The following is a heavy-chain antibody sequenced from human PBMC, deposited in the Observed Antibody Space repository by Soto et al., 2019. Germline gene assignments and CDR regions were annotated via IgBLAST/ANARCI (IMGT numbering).Heavy chain of an antibody. CDR2: VSAAGYTT. V-gene: IGHV3-30*18. D-gene: IGHD6-13*01. Sequence: QGELLESGGGVVQPGTSLRLSCAASGFPFSSFGMHWVRQAPGKGLEWVAVVSAAGYTTYYSDSVKGRFNIFRDNSRNTLNLQMNSLRREDTGLYYCAKEGSIWKFAFDIWGRGTMVTVSS. CDR1: GFPFSSFG. CDR3: AKEGSIWKFAFDI. J-gene: IGHJ3*02.